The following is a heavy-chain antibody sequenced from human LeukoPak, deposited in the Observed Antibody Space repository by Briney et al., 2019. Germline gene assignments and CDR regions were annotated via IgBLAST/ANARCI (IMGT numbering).Heavy chain of an antibody. Sequence: PAGSLRLSCAASGFTFSSYATSWVRQAPGKGLEWFSAISGSGGSTYYADSVKGRFTISRDNSKNTLYLQMNSLRDEDTAVYYCAKAVLLWYEYYFDYWGQGTLVTVSS. D-gene: IGHD3-10*01. J-gene: IGHJ4*02. CDR1: GFTFSSYA. CDR3: AKAVLLWYEYYFDY. V-gene: IGHV3-23*01. CDR2: ISGSGGST.